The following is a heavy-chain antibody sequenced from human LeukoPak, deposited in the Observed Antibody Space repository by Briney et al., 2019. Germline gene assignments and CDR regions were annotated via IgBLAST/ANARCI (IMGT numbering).Heavy chain of an antibody. J-gene: IGHJ4*01. V-gene: IGHV1-46*01. CDR3: ATISNPGYYFDY. CDR2: INPSGGST. CDR1: GYTFTSYY. D-gene: IGHD4-11*01. Sequence: VASVKVSCKASGYTFTSYYMHWVRQAPGQGLEWMGIINPSGGSTSYAQKFQGRVTMTRDTSISTAYMELSRLRSDDTAVYYCATISNPGYYFDYWGXGTLVTVSS.